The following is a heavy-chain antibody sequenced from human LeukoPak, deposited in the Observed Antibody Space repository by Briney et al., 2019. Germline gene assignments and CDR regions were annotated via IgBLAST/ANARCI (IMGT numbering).Heavy chain of an antibody. V-gene: IGHV1-24*01. CDR3: ATVVGYREAFDI. J-gene: IGHJ3*02. Sequence: ASVKVSCKVSGYTLTELSMHWVRQAPGKGLEWMGGFDPEDGETIYAQKFQGRVTMTEDTSTDTAYMELSSLRSEDTAVYYCATVVGYREAFDIWGQGTMVTVSS. CDR2: FDPEDGET. CDR1: GYTLTELS. D-gene: IGHD5-18*01.